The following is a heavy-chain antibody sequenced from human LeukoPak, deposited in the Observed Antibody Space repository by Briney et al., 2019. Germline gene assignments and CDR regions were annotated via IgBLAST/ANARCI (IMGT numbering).Heavy chain of an antibody. V-gene: IGHV4-59*01. Sequence: SETLSLTCTVSGGSISSYYWSWIRQPPGKGLEWIGYIYYSGSTNYNPSLKSRVTISVDTSKNQFSLKLSSVTAADTAVYYCARARIWNPGEFDYWGQGTLVTVSS. CDR2: IYYSGST. CDR1: GGSISSYY. CDR3: ARARIWNPGEFDY. J-gene: IGHJ4*02. D-gene: IGHD1-1*01.